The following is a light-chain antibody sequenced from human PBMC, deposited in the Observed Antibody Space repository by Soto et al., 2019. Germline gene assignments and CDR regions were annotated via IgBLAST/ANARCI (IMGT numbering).Light chain of an antibody. J-gene: IGLJ2*01. CDR2: LNSDGSH. CDR1: SGHSSYA. Sequence: QLVLTQSPSASASLGASVKFTCTLSSGHSSYAIAWHQQQPEKGPRYLMKLNSDGSHSKGDGIPDRFSGSSSGAERYLTISSLRSEDEGDSYCQTWGSGIRVVFGGGTKLTVL. CDR3: QTWGSGIRVV. V-gene: IGLV4-69*01.